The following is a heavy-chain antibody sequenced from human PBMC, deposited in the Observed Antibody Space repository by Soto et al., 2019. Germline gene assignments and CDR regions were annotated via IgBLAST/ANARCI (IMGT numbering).Heavy chain of an antibody. CDR1: GFNFKKFA. V-gene: IGHV3-48*03. J-gene: IGHJ6*02. CDR2: ISCCGSTK. CDR3: ARVPRNFYYNGMDV. Sequence: GGSLRLSCVASGFNFKKFAMAWVRQAPGEGLEWVSGISCCGSTKNYADSVKGRFTISRDNVKNSLYLQMNSLRAEDTAVYYCARVPRNFYYNGMDVWGQGTTVTVSS.